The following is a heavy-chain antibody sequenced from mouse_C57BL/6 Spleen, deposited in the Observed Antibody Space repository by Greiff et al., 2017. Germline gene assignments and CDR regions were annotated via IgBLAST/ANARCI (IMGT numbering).Heavy chain of an antibody. CDR1: GFTFSDYG. V-gene: IGHV5-17*01. Sequence: EVQLVESGGGLVKPGGSLKLSCAASGFTFSDYGMHWVRQAPEKGLEWVAYISSGSSTIYYADTVKGRFTIARDNAKNTLFLQMTSLRSEDTAMYYCARFPSLAYWGQGTLVTVSA. CDR2: ISSGSSTI. CDR3: ARFPSLAY. D-gene: IGHD6-1*01. J-gene: IGHJ3*01.